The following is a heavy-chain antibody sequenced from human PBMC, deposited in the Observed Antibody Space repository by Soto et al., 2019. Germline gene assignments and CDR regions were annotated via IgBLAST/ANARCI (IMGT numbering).Heavy chain of an antibody. CDR2: INHSGST. J-gene: IGHJ4*02. CDR3: ARDKIPGLFDY. Sequence: ASETLSLPCAGYGGSFSGYYWTWIRQPPGTGLEWIGEINHSGSTNYNPFLKSRVTISVDTSKNQFSLKLTSVTAADTAVYYCARDKIPGLFDYWGQGTLVTVYS. V-gene: IGHV4-34*01. D-gene: IGHD2-21*01. CDR1: GGSFSGYY.